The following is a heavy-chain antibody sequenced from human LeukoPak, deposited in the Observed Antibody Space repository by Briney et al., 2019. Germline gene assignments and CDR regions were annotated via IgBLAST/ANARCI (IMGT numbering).Heavy chain of an antibody. V-gene: IGHV5-51*01. Sequence: GEPLKISCKGSGYSFTNYWIGWVRQMPGKGLEWMGIIYPGDSDIKYSPSFQGQVTISADKSISTAYLQWSSLKASDTAMYYCARRGNGGNSGLNYWGQGTLVTVSS. CDR1: GYSFTNYW. CDR2: IYPGDSDI. J-gene: IGHJ4*02. CDR3: ARRGNGGNSGLNY. D-gene: IGHD4-23*01.